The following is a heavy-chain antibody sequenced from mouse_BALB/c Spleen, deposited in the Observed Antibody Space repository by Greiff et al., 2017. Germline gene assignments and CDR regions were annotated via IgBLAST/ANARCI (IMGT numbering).Heavy chain of an antibody. V-gene: IGHV7-1*02. J-gene: IGHJ1*01. CDR1: GFTFSDFY. CDR2: SRNKANDYTT. CDR3: ARDAGYYYGSSPYWYFDV. D-gene: IGHD1-1*01. Sequence: EVMLVESGGGLVQPGGSLRLSCATSGFTFSDFYMEWVRQPPGKRLEWIAASRNKANDYTTEYSASVKGRFIVSRDTSQSILYLQMNALRAEDTAIYYCARDAGYYYGSSPYWYFDVWGAGTTVTVSS.